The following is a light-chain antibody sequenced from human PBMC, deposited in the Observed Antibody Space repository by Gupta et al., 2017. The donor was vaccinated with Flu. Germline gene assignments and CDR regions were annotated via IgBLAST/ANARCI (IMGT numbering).Light chain of an antibody. Sequence: YMLTHPHSVSESPWLTVTISCTRSSGSIASNYVQWYQQPPGSAPTPVIYANKERPSGIPDRFFGSIDRSSNSASLTISGLRSEDEADYYCQSYDSSNWVFGGGTKLSVL. CDR3: QSYDSSNWV. CDR1: SGSIASNY. CDR2: ANK. V-gene: IGLV6-57*03. J-gene: IGLJ3*02.